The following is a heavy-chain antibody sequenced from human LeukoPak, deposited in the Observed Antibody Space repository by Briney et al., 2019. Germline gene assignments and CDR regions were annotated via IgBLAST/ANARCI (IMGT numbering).Heavy chain of an antibody. V-gene: IGHV1-18*01. CDR3: ARVGDSSSWYVEN. J-gene: IGHJ4*02. Sequence: KASGXTFXXYGISWVRQAPGQGLEWMGWISAYNGNTNYAQKLQGRVTITTDTSTSTAYMELRSLRSDDTAVYYCARVGDSSSWYVENWGQGTLVTVSS. CDR1: GXTFXXYG. D-gene: IGHD6-13*01. CDR2: ISAYNGNT.